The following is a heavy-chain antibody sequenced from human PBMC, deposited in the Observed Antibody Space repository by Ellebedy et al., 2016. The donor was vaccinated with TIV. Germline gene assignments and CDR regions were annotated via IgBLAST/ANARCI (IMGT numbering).Heavy chain of an antibody. CDR3: ARSARGWLVLRRERYFDL. CDR1: GGSFSGYY. Sequence: MPSETLSLTCAVYGGSFSGYYWSWIRQPPGKGLEWIGEINHSGSTNYNPSLKSRVTISVDTSKNQFSLKLSSVTAADTAVYYCARSARGWLVLRRERYFDLWGRGTLVTVSS. J-gene: IGHJ2*01. V-gene: IGHV4-34*01. CDR2: INHSGST. D-gene: IGHD6-19*01.